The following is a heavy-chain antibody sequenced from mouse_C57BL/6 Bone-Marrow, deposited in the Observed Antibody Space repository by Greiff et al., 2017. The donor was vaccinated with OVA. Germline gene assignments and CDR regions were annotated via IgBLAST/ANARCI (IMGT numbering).Heavy chain of an antibody. Sequence: EVQRVESGPSLVRPSQTLSLTCTVTGFSINSDCYWIWIRQFPGNKLEYIGYTFYSGITYYNPSLESRTYITRDTSKNQFSLKLSSVTTEDTATYYCARDTITTVVAGDYWGQGTTLTVSS. CDR2: TFYSGIT. V-gene: IGHV3-3*01. CDR1: GFSINSDCY. D-gene: IGHD1-1*01. CDR3: ARDTITTVVAGDY. J-gene: IGHJ2*01.